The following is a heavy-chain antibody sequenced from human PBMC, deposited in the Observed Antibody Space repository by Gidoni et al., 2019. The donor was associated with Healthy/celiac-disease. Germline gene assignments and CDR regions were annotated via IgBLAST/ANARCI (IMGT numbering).Heavy chain of an antibody. D-gene: IGHD3-22*01. V-gene: IGHV3-49*03. CDR1: GFTFGDYA. CDR2: IRSKAYGGTT. CDR3: TRVPLVPHYYDSSGYSPPDY. J-gene: IGHJ4*02. Sequence: EVQLVESGGGLVQPGRSLRLSCTASGFTFGDYAMSWFRQAQGKGLEWVGFIRSKAYGGTTEYAASVKGRFTISRDDSKSIAYLQMNSLKTEDTAVYYCTRVPLVPHYYDSSGYSPPDYWGQGTLVTVSS.